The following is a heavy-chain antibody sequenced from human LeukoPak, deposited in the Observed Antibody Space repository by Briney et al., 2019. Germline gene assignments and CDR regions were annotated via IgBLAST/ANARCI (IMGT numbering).Heavy chain of an antibody. J-gene: IGHJ4*02. CDR3: ASSYDSSGND. Sequence: GGSLRLSCAASGFSFDTYWMSWVRQAPGKGLEWVGNINKDGSQEYYVGSVRGRFTISRDNAKTSLFLQMNSLTVEDTAVYYCASSYDSSGNDWGQGTLVTVFS. D-gene: IGHD3-22*01. CDR1: GFSFDTYW. V-gene: IGHV3-7*01. CDR2: INKDGSQE.